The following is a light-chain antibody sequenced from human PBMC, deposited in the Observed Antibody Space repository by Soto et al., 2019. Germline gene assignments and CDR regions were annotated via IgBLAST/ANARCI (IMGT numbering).Light chain of an antibody. CDR1: QIISSY. Sequence: DIQMTQSPSSLSASVGDRVTITCRASQIISSYLNWYQQKPGKAPKLLIYAASSLQSGVPSRFSGSGSGTDFTLTISSLQPEDVATYYCQQSYSTPPWTFGQGTKVEIK. V-gene: IGKV1-39*01. CDR3: QQSYSTPPWT. CDR2: AAS. J-gene: IGKJ1*01.